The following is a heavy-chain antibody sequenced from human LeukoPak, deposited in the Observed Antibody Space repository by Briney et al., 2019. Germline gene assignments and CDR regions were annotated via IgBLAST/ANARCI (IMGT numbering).Heavy chain of an antibody. CDR2: IWYDGSNK. Sequence: GGSLRLSCAASGFTFSSYGMHWVRQAPGKGLEWVAVIWYDGSNKYYADSVKGRFTISRDNSKNTLYLQMNSLRAEDTAVYYYARDTIAAAGTRSYYYYGMDVWGQGTTVTVSS. D-gene: IGHD6-13*01. J-gene: IGHJ6*02. V-gene: IGHV3-33*01. CDR1: GFTFSSYG. CDR3: ARDTIAAAGTRSYYYYGMDV.